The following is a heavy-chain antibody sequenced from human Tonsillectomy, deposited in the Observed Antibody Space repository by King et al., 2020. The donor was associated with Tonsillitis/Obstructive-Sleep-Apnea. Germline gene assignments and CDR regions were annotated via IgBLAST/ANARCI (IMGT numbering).Heavy chain of an antibody. V-gene: IGHV2-5*02. CDR3: THSLATVTDFDY. CDR1: GFSLSTIGVG. D-gene: IGHD4-17*01. J-gene: IGHJ4*02. CDR2: IYWDDVK. Sequence: FTLKESGPTLVKPTQTLTLTCTFSGFSLSTIGVGVGWIRQPPGKALEWLALIYWDDVKRYSPSLKSRLTISKDTSKNQVVLTMTNMDPVDTATYYCTHSLATVTDFDYWGQGTLVTVSS.